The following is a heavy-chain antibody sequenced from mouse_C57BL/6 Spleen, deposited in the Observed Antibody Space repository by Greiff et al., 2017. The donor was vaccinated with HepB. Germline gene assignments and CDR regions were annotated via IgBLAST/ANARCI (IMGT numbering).Heavy chain of an antibody. CDR1: GYTFTSYW. Sequence: QVQLQQPGAELVRPGSSVKLSCKASGYTFTSYWMHWVKQSPIQGLEWIGNIDPSDSETHYNQKFKDKATLTVDKSSSTAYMQLSSLTSEDSAVYYCARSGDYGTPHWYFDVWGTGTTVTVSS. J-gene: IGHJ1*03. V-gene: IGHV1-52*01. CDR2: IDPSDSET. CDR3: ARSGDYGTPHWYFDV. D-gene: IGHD1-1*01.